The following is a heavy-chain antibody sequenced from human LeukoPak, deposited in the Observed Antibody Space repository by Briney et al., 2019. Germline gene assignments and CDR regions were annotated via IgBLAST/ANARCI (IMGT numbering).Heavy chain of an antibody. CDR1: GFTFSSHS. CDR2: ISGSGGST. J-gene: IGHJ2*01. D-gene: IGHD3-3*01. V-gene: IGHV3-23*01. CDR3: AKLPAIFGVVTEYWYFDL. Sequence: QSGGSLRLSCAASGFTFSSHSMNWVRQAPGKGLEWVSAISGSGGSTYYADSVKGRFTISRDNSKNTLYLQMNSLRAEDTAVYYCAKLPAIFGVVTEYWYFDLWGRGTLVTVSS.